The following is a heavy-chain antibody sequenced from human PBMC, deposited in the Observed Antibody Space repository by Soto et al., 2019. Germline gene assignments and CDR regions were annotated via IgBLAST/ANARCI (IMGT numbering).Heavy chain of an antibody. V-gene: IGHV4-59*08. CDR1: GASISSDY. J-gene: IGHJ3*02. CDR2: MSYSGST. CDR3: ARHTGGGWDRYGAFDI. Sequence: SETLSLTCTVSGASISSDYWSWIRQPPGKGLEWIGYMSYSGSTNYNPSLKSGVTISADTSKNQLSLKLTSVTAADTAVYYCARHTGGGWDRYGAFDIWGQGTVVTVSS. D-gene: IGHD1-26*01.